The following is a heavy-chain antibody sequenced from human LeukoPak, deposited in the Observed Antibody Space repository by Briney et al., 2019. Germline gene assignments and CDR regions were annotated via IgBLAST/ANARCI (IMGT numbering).Heavy chain of an antibody. CDR3: AREYYGGYVDY. J-gene: IGHJ4*02. D-gene: IGHD3-10*01. V-gene: IGHV3-64*01. CDR1: GGSIKTFY. CDR2: ISSSGGDT. Sequence: ETLSLTCTVSGGSIKTFYWSWVRQAPGKGLESVSAISSSGGDTYHANSVKGRFTISRDNSKNTLYLQMGSLRAEDMAVYYCAREYYGGYVDYWGQGTLVTVSS.